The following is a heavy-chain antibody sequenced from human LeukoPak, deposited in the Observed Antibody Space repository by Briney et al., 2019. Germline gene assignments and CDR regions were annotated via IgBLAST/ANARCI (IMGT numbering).Heavy chain of an antibody. CDR3: AREGLTGYRYNWIDP. J-gene: IGHJ5*02. V-gene: IGHV3-7*01. CDR2: IRQDGGQK. CDR1: GGSICSYY. D-gene: IGHD3-9*01. Sequence: ETLSLTCTVSGGSICSYYWSWIRQPPGKGLEWVANIRQDGGQKYYVDSVRGRFTISRDNAKNSLYLQMNSLSAEDTAVYYCAREGLTGYRYNWIDPWGQGTLVTVSS.